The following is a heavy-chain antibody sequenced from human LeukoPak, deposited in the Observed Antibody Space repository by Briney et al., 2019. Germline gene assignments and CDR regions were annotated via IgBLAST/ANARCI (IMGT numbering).Heavy chain of an antibody. CDR3: AKDAVYYYDSSGYLDAFDI. D-gene: IGHD3-22*01. Sequence: GGSLRLSCAASGFTFSSYSMNWVRQAPGKGLEWVSSISSSSSYIYYADSVKGRFTISRDNAKNSLYLQMNSLRAEDTAVYYCAKDAVYYYDSSGYLDAFDIWGQGTMVTVSS. CDR1: GFTFSSYS. V-gene: IGHV3-21*04. CDR2: ISSSSSYI. J-gene: IGHJ3*02.